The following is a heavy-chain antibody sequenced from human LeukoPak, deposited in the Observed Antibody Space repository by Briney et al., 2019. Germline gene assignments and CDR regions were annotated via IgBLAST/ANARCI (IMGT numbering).Heavy chain of an antibody. V-gene: IGHV3-21*01. CDR1: GFTFNTYT. CDR2: ITASSTAI. CDR3: ARTYYDIYY. D-gene: IGHD3-9*01. J-gene: IGHJ4*02. Sequence: PGGSLRLSCAASGFTFNTYTMNWVRQAPGKGLEWVSSITASSTAIYSADSVKGRFTISRDNAKNFLYLQMNSLRAEDTAVYYCARTYYDIYYWGQGILVTVSS.